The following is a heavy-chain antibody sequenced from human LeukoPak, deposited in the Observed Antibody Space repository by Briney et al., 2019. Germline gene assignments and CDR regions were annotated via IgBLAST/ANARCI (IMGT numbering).Heavy chain of an antibody. CDR2: VRTSTASAYNT. CDR1: GFTFTDYP. V-gene: IGHV3-48*02. CDR3: ARDQRFAFDY. D-gene: IGHD3-16*01. Sequence: GGSLRLSCAASGFTFTDYPMNWVRQAPGRGLEWVANVRTSTASAYNTNYADSVQGRVIISRDDAKKTLYLHMNGLRDDDTAVYYCARDQRFAFDYWGQGILVTVSS. J-gene: IGHJ4*02.